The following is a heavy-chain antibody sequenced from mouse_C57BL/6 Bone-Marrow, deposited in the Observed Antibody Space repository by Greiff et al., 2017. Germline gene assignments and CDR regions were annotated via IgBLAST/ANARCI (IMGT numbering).Heavy chain of an antibody. J-gene: IGHJ4*01. Sequence: QVQLKESGPELVKPGASVKISCKASGYAFRSSWMNWVKQRPGKGLEWIGRIYPGDGDTTYNGKFKGKATLTADKSSSTAYMQLSSLTSEDSAVYFCARWDMDYWGQGTSVTVSS. CDR1: GYAFRSSW. CDR2: IYPGDGDT. V-gene: IGHV1-82*01. D-gene: IGHD4-1*01. CDR3: ARWDMDY.